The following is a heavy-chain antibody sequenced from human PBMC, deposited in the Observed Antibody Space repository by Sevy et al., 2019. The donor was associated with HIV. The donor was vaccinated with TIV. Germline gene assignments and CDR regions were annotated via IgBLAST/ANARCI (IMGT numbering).Heavy chain of an antibody. V-gene: IGHV3-7*01. CDR3: VRAIAKDGSF. CDR2: INQDGGVT. D-gene: IGHD6-13*01. Sequence: GGSLRLSCVASGFTLNNYWMHWVRQAPGKGLEWVANINQDGGVTYYVDSVRCRFTISRDNGRNLVFLQMNSLRVDDTALYFCVRAIAKDGSFWGQGTLVTVSS. J-gene: IGHJ4*02. CDR1: GFTLNNYW.